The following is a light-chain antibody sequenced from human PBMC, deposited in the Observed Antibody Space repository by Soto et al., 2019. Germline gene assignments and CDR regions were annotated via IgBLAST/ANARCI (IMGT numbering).Light chain of an antibody. J-gene: IGLJ3*02. Sequence: QSVLTQPASVSGSPGQSITISCTGTSSDVGNYNLVSWYQQHPGKAPKLMIYEVTKRPSGVSNRFSGSKSGNTASLTIAGLHAEDEADYYYSSYGGSSTVVFGGGTKVTVL. CDR1: SSDVGNYNL. V-gene: IGLV2-23*02. CDR3: SSYGGSSTVV. CDR2: EVT.